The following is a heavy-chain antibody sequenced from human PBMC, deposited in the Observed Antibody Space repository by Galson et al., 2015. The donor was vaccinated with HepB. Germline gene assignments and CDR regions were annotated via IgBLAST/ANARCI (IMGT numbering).Heavy chain of an antibody. CDR1: GFIFNTYW. CDR2: MKEDGSEI. D-gene: IGHD3-3*01. V-gene: IGHV3-7*01. J-gene: IGHJ3*02. CDR3: ARGVYAFVI. Sequence: SLRLSCAASGFIFNTYWMTWVRQAPGKGLEWVAYMKEDGSEIYYVDSVKGRFTISRDNAKSSLYLQMNSLRAEDTAVYYCARGVYAFVIWGQGTMVSVSS.